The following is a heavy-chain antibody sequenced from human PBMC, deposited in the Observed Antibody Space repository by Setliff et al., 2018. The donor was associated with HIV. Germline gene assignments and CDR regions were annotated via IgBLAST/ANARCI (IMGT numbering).Heavy chain of an antibody. V-gene: IGHV4-59*11. D-gene: IGHD4-17*01. CDR1: GGSISSHY. J-gene: IGHJ4*02. CDR3: AREIYGGNSRPFDY. CDR2: IYYNGNT. Sequence: SETRSLTCTVSGGSISSHYWSWIRQPPGKGLEWIAYIYYNGNTNYNPSLKSRVTISVDTSKNQFSLKLTSVTAADTAVYYCAREIYGGNSRPFDYWGQGTLVTVSS.